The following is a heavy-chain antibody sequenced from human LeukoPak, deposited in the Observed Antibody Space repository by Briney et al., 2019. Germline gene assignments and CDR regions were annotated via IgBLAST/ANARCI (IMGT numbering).Heavy chain of an antibody. D-gene: IGHD6-19*01. CDR2: IIPILGIA. Sequence: GSSVKVSCKASGGTFSSYAISWVRQAPGQGLEWMGRIIPILGIANYAQKFQGRVTITADKSTNTAYMELSSLRSEDTAVYYCARDRAKQWLTDYWGQGTLVTVSS. CDR1: GGTFSSYA. V-gene: IGHV1-69*04. CDR3: ARDRAKQWLTDY. J-gene: IGHJ4*02.